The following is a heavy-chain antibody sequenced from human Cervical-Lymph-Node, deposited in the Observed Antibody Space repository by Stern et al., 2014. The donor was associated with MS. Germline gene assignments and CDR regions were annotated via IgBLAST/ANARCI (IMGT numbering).Heavy chain of an antibody. CDR2: IIPIFGTA. D-gene: IGHD3-10*01. CDR3: ARRGVRANPYYYGMDV. Sequence: VQLVESGAEVKKPGSSVKVSCKASVGTFSSYAISWVRQAPGQGLEWMGGIIPIFGTANYAQKFQGRVTITADESTSTAYMELSSLRSEDTAVYYCARRGVRANPYYYGMDVWGQGTTVTVSS. J-gene: IGHJ6*02. V-gene: IGHV1-69*01. CDR1: VGTFSSYA.